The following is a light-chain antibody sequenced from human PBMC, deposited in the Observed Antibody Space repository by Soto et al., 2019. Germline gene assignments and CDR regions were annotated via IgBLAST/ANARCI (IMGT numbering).Light chain of an antibody. J-gene: IGKJ1*01. CDR3: QYYNSWA. CDR1: QSISDR. CDR2: KAS. V-gene: IGKV1-5*03. Sequence: DIQMTQSPSTLSASVGDRVTITCRASQSISDRLAWYQQKPGKAPKLLIYKASSLQSDVPSRFSGSGSGTEFTLTISSLQSDDFATYYCQYYNSWAFGQGTKVEIK.